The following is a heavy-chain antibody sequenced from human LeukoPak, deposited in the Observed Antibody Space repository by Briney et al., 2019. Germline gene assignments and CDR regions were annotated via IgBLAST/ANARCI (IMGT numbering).Heavy chain of an antibody. CDR3: AKEYYSKGSLGEGAFDI. V-gene: IGHV3-23*01. CDR2: ISGSGGST. Sequence: AGGSLRLSCAASGFTFSSYAMSWVRQAPGKGLEWVSAISGSGGSTYYADSVKGRFTISRDNSKNTLYLQMNSLRAEDTAVYYCAKEYYSKGSLGEGAFDIWGQGTMVTVSS. D-gene: IGHD3-10*01. CDR1: GFTFSSYA. J-gene: IGHJ3*02.